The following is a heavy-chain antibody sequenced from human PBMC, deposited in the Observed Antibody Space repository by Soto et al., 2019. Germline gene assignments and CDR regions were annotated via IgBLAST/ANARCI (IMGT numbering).Heavy chain of an antibody. V-gene: IGHV3-30-3*01. CDR1: GFTFSSYA. D-gene: IGHD6-19*01. CDR2: ISYDGSNK. Sequence: SLRLSCAASGFTFSSYAMHWVLQAPGKGLEWVAVISYDGSNKYYADSVKGRFTISRDNSKNTLYLQMNSLRAEDTAVYYCARVVGGSGCSSTLCYYYGMDVWGQGTTVTVYS. CDR3: ARVVGGSGCSSTLCYYYGMDV. J-gene: IGHJ6*02.